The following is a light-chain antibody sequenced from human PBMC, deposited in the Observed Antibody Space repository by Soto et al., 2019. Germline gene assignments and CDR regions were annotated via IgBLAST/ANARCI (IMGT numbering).Light chain of an antibody. V-gene: IGKV3-20*01. J-gene: IGKJ3*01. CDR1: QTVYINS. Sequence: EIVLTQSPRTLSLSPGEIATLSCTASQTVYINSLAWFQQNPGQTPRILIYGPSTTAAGVPDRFTGSGSGADFALTITCLEPEDFAMYYCQQYGFAPFPFGPGTRVDV. CDR3: QQYGFAPFP. CDR2: GPS.